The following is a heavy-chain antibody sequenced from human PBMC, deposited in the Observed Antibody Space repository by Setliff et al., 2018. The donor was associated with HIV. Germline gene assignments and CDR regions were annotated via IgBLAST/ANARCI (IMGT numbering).Heavy chain of an antibody. CDR1: GDSISSGGYY. Sequence: TLSLTCSVSGDSISSGGYYWSWIRQHPGKGLEWIGYINYSGSIYYNPSLKSRLFISLDTSENQFSLQVTSVTAADTAVYYCARAAYSYGYNDYWGQGTLVTVSS. D-gene: IGHD5-18*01. CDR3: ARAAYSYGYNDY. CDR2: INYSGSI. V-gene: IGHV4-31*03. J-gene: IGHJ4*02.